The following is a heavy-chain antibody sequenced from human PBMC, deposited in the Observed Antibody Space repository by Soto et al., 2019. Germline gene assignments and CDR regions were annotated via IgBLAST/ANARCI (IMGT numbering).Heavy chain of an antibody. V-gene: IGHV2-5*02. Sequence: SGPTLVNPTQTLTLTCTFSGFSLSTSGGGVGWIRQPPGKALEWLALIYWDDDKRYSPSLRSRLTINKDTSKNQVVLTMTNMDPVDTATYYCIQSRCGGDCLQSYASHYSYGMDVWGQGT. CDR1: GFSLSTSGGG. CDR2: IYWDDDK. CDR3: IQSRCGGDCLQSYASHYSYGMDV. D-gene: IGHD2-21*02. J-gene: IGHJ6*02.